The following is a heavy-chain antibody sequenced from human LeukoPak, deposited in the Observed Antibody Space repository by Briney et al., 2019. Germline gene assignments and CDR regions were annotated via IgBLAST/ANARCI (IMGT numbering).Heavy chain of an antibody. D-gene: IGHD6-6*01. CDR2: IYYTGST. CDR3: ARHRAYSSSTPFDY. V-gene: IGHV4-59*08. J-gene: IGHJ4*02. CDR1: GGSISSLY. Sequence: TETLSLTCSVSGGSISSLYWSWIRQPPGKGLEWIGYIYYTGSTNYNPSLKSRVTMFVDMSKNQFSLRLSSVTAADTAVYYCARHRAYSSSTPFDYWGQGTLVTVSS.